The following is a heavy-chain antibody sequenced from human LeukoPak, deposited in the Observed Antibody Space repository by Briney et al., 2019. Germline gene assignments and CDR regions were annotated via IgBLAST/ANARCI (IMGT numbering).Heavy chain of an antibody. D-gene: IGHD2-8*01. CDR1: GYTFSSYG. CDR2: ISVYSGNT. CDR3: ARDANGVLGDY. J-gene: IGHJ4*02. Sequence: GASVKVSCKASGYTFSSYGISWMRQAPGQGLEWMGWISVYSGNTNYAQRFQGRVTMTTDTSTSTAYMELRSLRSDDTAVYYCARDANGVLGDYWGQGTLVTVSS. V-gene: IGHV1-18*01.